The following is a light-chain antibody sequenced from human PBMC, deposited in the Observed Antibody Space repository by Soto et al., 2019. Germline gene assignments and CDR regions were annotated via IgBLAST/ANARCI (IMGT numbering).Light chain of an antibody. J-gene: IGKJ2*01. CDR3: LQYGSSPPLYT. CDR1: QSVSSSY. CDR2: GAS. V-gene: IGKV3-20*01. Sequence: EIVLTQSPGTLSLSPGERATLSCRASQSVSSSYLAWYQQKPGQAPRLLIYGASSRATGIPDRFSGSGSGTDFTLTISRLEPEDCAVYYCLQYGSSPPLYTFGQGTKLEIK.